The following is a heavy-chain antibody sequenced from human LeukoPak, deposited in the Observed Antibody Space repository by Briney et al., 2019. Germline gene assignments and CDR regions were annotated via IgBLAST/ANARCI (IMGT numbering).Heavy chain of an antibody. D-gene: IGHD6-13*01. J-gene: IGHJ4*02. CDR2: IYPGDSDT. V-gene: IGHV5-51*01. CDR1: GYTFTNYW. CDR3: ARRIAGSGVDY. Sequence: GESLKISCTGSGYTFTNYWIGWVRQMPGKGLEWMGIIYPGDSDTRYSPSFQGQVTISADKPISTAYLQWRSLKASDSAMYYCARRIAGSGVDYWGQGTLVTVSS.